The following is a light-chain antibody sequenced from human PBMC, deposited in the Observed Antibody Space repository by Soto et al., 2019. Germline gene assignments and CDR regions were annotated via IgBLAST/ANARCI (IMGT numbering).Light chain of an antibody. J-gene: IGKJ4*01. V-gene: IGKV3-20*01. CDR2: GAF. CDR1: QSVSNNY. CDR3: QQYGSSPLT. Sequence: EIVLTQSPGTLYLSPGERATLSCRASQSVSNNYLAWYQQKPGQAPRLLIYGAFSRDTGIPDRFSGGGSGTDFTLNISRLEPDDFAVYYCQQYGSSPLTFGGGTKVEIK.